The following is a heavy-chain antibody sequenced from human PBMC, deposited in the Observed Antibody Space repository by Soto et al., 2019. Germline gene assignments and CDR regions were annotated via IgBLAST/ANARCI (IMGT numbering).Heavy chain of an antibody. Sequence: GSLRLSCAVSGFTFTSYGMNWVRQAPGEGPEWVSYISSSSSIIYYADSVKGRFTVSRDNAKNSLYLQMNSLTVEDTAVYYCARARSGYYMDVWGKGTTVTVSS. CDR2: ISSSSSII. CDR3: ARARSGYYMDV. CDR1: GFTFTSYG. J-gene: IGHJ6*03. V-gene: IGHV3-48*04.